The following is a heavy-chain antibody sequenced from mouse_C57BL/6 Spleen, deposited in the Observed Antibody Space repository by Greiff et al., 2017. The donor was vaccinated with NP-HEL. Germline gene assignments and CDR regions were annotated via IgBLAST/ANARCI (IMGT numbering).Heavy chain of an antibody. V-gene: IGHV1-50*01. Sequence: QVQLQQPGAELVKPGASVKLSCKASGYTFTSYWMQWVKQRPGQGLEWIGEIDPSDSYTNYNQKFKGKATLTVDTSSSTAYMQLSSLTSEDSAVYYCARRGDYDDAMDYWGQGTSVTVSS. CDR1: GYTFTSYW. J-gene: IGHJ4*01. D-gene: IGHD2-4*01. CDR3: ARRGDYDDAMDY. CDR2: IDPSDSYT.